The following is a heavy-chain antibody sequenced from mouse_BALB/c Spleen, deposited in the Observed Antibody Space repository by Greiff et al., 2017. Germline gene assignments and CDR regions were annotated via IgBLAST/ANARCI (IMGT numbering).Heavy chain of an antibody. J-gene: IGHJ3*01. CDR3: ASIYYYGSSTPWFAY. CDR2: IYPGGGYT. V-gene: IGHV1-63*02. Sequence: QVQLQQSGAELVRPGTSVKISCKASGYTFTNYWLGWVKQRPGHGLEWIGDIYPGGGYTNYNEKFKGKATLTADTSSSTAYMQLSSLTSEDSAVYFCASIYYYGSSTPWFAYWGQGTLVTVSA. CDR1: GYTFTNYW. D-gene: IGHD1-1*01.